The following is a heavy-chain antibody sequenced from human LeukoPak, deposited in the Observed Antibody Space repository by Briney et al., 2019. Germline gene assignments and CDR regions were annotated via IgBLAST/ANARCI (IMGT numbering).Heavy chain of an antibody. Sequence: SETLSLTCTVAGASVTDYYWSWIRQSPGKGLEWISYIHHSGNSDYNPSLRSRVTTSLDTSKNQFSLNLISVTAADTAVYYCTRGHWGLQSWSQGTLVTVSS. V-gene: IGHV4-59*02. J-gene: IGHJ5*02. CDR3: TRGHWGLQS. CDR1: GASVTDYY. CDR2: IHHSGNS. D-gene: IGHD7-27*01.